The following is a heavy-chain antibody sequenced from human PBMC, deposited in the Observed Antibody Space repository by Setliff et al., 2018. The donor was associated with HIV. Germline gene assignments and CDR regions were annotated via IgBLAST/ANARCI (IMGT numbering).Heavy chain of an antibody. J-gene: IGHJ3*01. V-gene: IGHV4-39*07. CDR3: ARDDSIVLVPAIMRGDGFDF. Sequence: PSETLSLTCTVSGGSVGSSSYYWAWIRQPPGKGLEWIGSIYYTGNTKYNPSLESRDTFSIDTSENQFSLRLASVTAADTAIYYCARDDSIVLVPAIMRGDGFDFWGQGRMVTVS. CDR2: IYYTGNT. D-gene: IGHD2-2*01. CDR1: GGSVGSSSYY.